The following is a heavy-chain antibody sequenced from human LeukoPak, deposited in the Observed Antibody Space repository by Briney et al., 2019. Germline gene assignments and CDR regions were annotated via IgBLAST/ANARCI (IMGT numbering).Heavy chain of an antibody. D-gene: IGHD1-26*01. CDR2: IRFDGSRT. J-gene: IGHJ4*02. Sequence: PGGSLKLSCGASGFSFSDYAMHWVRQAPGKGLEWVALIRFDGSRTDYADSVKGRFTISRDNSKNTLFLQLNSLRPDDTGVYFCAKPSGNCVDYWGQGTLVTVSS. CDR1: GFSFSDYA. CDR3: AKPSGNCVDY. V-gene: IGHV3-30*02.